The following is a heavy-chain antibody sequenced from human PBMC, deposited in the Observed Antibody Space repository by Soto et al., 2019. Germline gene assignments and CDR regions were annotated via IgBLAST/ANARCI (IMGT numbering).Heavy chain of an antibody. D-gene: IGHD2-8*01. CDR3: ARGPHPYFNDY. V-gene: IGHV1-8*01. CDR2: MNPNNGNT. Sequence: QVQLVQSGAEVKKPGASVKVSCKASGYTFTSYNINWVRQATGQGLEWMGWMNPNNGNTGYAQNVQGRVTMTRDTSISTAYMELSSLRSEDTAVYYCARGPHPYFNDYWGQGTLVTVSS. CDR1: GYTFTSYN. J-gene: IGHJ4*02.